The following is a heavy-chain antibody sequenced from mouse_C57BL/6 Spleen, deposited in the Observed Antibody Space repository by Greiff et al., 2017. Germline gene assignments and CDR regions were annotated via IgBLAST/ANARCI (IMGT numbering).Heavy chain of an antibody. CDR2: IYPRSGNT. CDR1: GYTFTSYG. V-gene: IGHV1-81*01. D-gene: IGHD2-4*01. J-gene: IGHJ4*01. Sequence: QVQLQQSGAELARPGASVKLSCKASGYTFTSYGISWVKQRTGQGLEWIGEIYPRSGNTYYNEKFKGKATLTADKSSRTAYMELRSLTSEDSAVYFCARGGDYDGRDYYAMDYWGQGTSVTVSS. CDR3: ARGGDYDGRDYYAMDY.